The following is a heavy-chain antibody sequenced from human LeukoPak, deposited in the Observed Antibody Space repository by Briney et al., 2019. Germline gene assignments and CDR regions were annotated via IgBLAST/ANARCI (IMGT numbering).Heavy chain of an antibody. CDR1: GGSIGSSSYY. D-gene: IGHD2-15*01. CDR2: IYYSGST. CDR3: ASSQGDIVVVVAATFVFDY. J-gene: IGHJ4*02. V-gene: IGHV4-39*01. Sequence: SETLSLTCTVSGGSIGSSSYYWGWIRQPPGKGLEWIGSIYYSGSTYYNPSLKSRVTISVDTSKNQFSLKLSSVTAADTAVYYCASSQGDIVVVVAATFVFDYWGQGTLVTVSS.